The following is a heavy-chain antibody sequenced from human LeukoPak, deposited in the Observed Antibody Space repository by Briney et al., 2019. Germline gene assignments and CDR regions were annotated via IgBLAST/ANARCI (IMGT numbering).Heavy chain of an antibody. CDR1: GGSISSHY. Sequence: SETLSLTCTVSGGSISSHYWSWIRQPPGKGLEWIGYIYYSGSANYNPSLKSRVTISVDTSKNQFSLKLSSVTAADTAVYYCARVSSGYLRPFDYWGQGTLVTVSS. V-gene: IGHV4-59*11. D-gene: IGHD5-12*01. CDR2: IYYSGSA. CDR3: ARVSSGYLRPFDY. J-gene: IGHJ4*02.